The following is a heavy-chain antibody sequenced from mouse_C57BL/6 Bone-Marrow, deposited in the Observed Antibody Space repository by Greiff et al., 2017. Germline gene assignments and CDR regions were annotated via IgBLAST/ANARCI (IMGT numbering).Heavy chain of an antibody. Sequence: VQLQQPGAELVKPGASVKLSCKASGYTFTSYWMHWVKQRPGQGLEWIGMIHPNGGSTNYNDKFKSQATLTVDKSSSTAYMQLSSLTSEDSAVYYCASRLREYYFDDWGKGTTLTVSS. J-gene: IGHJ2*01. D-gene: IGHD3-2*02. V-gene: IGHV1-64*01. CDR3: ASRLREYYFDD. CDR2: IHPNGGST. CDR1: GYTFTSYW.